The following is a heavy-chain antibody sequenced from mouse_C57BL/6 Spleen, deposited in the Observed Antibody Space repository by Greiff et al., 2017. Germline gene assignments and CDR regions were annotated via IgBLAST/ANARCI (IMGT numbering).Heavy chain of an antibody. Sequence: EVMLVESGGGLVKPGGSLKLSCAASGFTFSDYGMHWVRQAPEKGLEWVAYISSGSSTIYYADTVKGRFTISRDNAKNTLFLQMTSLRSEDTAMYYCATDYDYVFDYWGQGTTLTVSS. CDR1: GFTFSDYG. J-gene: IGHJ2*01. CDR3: ATDYDYVFDY. D-gene: IGHD2-4*01. CDR2: ISSGSSTI. V-gene: IGHV5-17*01.